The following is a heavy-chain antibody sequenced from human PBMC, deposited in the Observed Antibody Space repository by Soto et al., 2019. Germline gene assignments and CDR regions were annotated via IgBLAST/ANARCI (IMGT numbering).Heavy chain of an antibody. CDR2: IYHSGST. CDR3: ATGPLGYYYGMDV. V-gene: IGHV4-4*02. J-gene: IGHJ6*02. Sequence: LSLTCAVSGGSISSSNWWSWVRQPPGKGLEWIGEIYHSGSTNYNPSLKSRVTISVDKSKNQFSLKLSSVTAADTAVYYCATGPLGYYYGMDVWGQGTTVTVSS. D-gene: IGHD7-27*01. CDR1: GGSISSSNW.